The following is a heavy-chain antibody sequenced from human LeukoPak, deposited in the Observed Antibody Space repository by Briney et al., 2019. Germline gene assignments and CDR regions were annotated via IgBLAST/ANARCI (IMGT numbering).Heavy chain of an antibody. CDR1: GFTFSSYS. CDR2: ISSSCSYI. J-gene: IGHJ6*02. V-gene: IGHV3-21*01. Sequence: GGSLRLSCAASGFTFSSYSMNWVRQAPGKGLEWVSSISSSCSYIYYADSVKGRFTISRDNAKNSLYLQMNSLRAEDTAVYYCARASSGHVYYYYGMDVWGQGTTVTVSS. CDR3: ARASSGHVYYYYGMDV. D-gene: IGHD6-19*01.